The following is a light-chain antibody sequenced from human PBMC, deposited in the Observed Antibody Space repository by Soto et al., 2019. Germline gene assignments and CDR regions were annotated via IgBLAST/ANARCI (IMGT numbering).Light chain of an antibody. J-gene: IGKJ5*01. CDR3: QQYYSNPIT. CDR1: QSVLSSSDSKNY. V-gene: IGKV4-1*01. CDR2: WAS. Sequence: DIVMTQSPDSLAVSLGERATINCKSSQSVLSSSDSKNYLAWHQQKPGQPPKLLIYWASTRESGVPERFSGSGSGTDFALTISSLQAEDVAVYYCQQYYSNPITFGQGTRLESK.